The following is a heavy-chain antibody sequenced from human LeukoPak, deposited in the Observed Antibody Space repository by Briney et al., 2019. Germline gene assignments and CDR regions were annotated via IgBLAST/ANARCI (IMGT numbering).Heavy chain of an antibody. D-gene: IGHD3-10*01. Sequence: SETLSLTCTVSGGSISSYYWSWIRQPPGKGLEWIGYIYYSGSTNYNPSLKSRVTISVDTSKNQFSLKLSSVTAADTAVYYCARLGYYYGSGSYYLFFDDWGQGTLVTVSS. V-gene: IGHV4-59*12. CDR3: ARLGYYYGSGSYYLFFDD. J-gene: IGHJ4*02. CDR1: GGSISSYY. CDR2: IYYSGST.